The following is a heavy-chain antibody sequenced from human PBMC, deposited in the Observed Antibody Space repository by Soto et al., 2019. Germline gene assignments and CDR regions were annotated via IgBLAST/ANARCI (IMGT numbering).Heavy chain of an antibody. CDR3: ARSRSFYFDY. J-gene: IGHJ4*02. V-gene: IGHV4-31*03. Sequence: SETLSLTCTVSGGSISSGGYYWSWIRQHPGKGLEWIGYIYYSGSTYYNPSLKSRVTISVDTSKNQFSLKLSSVTAADTAVYYCARSRSFYFDYWGQGTLVTVSS. CDR2: IYYSGST. CDR1: GGSISSGGYY.